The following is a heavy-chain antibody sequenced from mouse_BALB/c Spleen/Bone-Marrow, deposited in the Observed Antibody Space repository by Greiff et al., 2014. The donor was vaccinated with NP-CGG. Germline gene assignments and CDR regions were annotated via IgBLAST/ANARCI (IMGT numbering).Heavy chain of an antibody. Sequence: DVKLVESGGGSEQPGGSLRLSCATSGFTLTDYYMSWVRQPPGKALEWLGFIRNKAKGSTTDYSASVKGRFTISRDNSQSILYLQMNTLRPEYSATYYCARDIEGNYSYWYLDIWGAGTTVAVSS. CDR3: ARDIEGNYSYWYLDI. V-gene: IGHV7-3*02. D-gene: IGHD2-1*01. CDR2: IRNKAKGSTT. J-gene: IGHJ1*01. CDR1: GFTLTDYY.